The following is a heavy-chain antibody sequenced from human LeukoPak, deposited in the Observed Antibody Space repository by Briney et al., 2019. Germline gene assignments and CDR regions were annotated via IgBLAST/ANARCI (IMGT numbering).Heavy chain of an antibody. Sequence: GASVKVSCKASGYTFTSYYMHWVRQAPGQGLEWMGIINPSGGSTSYAQKFQGRVTMTRDTSTSTVYMELSSLRSEDTAAYYCARALITIFGVVPYYYYGMDVWGQGTTVTVSS. D-gene: IGHD3-3*01. J-gene: IGHJ6*02. CDR2: INPSGGST. V-gene: IGHV1-46*01. CDR3: ARALITIFGVVPYYYYGMDV. CDR1: GYTFTSYY.